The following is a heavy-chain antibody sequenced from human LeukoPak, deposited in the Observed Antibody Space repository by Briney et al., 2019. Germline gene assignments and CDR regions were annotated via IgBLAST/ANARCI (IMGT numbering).Heavy chain of an antibody. D-gene: IGHD3-10*01. CDR3: ARDQVRGPNFDS. Sequence: SETLSLTCTVSGGSISSYYWSWIRQPPGKGLEWIGYIYYSGSTNYNPSLKSRVTISVDTSKNQFSLKLSSVTAADTAVYYCARDQVRGPNFDSWGQGTLVTVSS. J-gene: IGHJ4*02. CDR2: IYYSGST. CDR1: GGSISSYY. V-gene: IGHV4-59*12.